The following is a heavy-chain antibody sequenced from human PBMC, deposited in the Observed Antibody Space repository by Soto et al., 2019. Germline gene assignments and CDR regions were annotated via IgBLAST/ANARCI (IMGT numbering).Heavy chain of an antibody. J-gene: IGHJ5*02. V-gene: IGHV1-69*02. CDR1: GGTFSSYT. Sequence: ASVKVSCKASGGTFSSYTISWVRQAPGQGLEWMGRIIPILGIANYAQKFQGRVTITADKSTSTAYMELSSLRSEDTAVYYCARSSDIVVVPAAFPNWFDPWGQGTLVTVSS. CDR2: IIPILGIA. D-gene: IGHD2-2*01. CDR3: ARSSDIVVVPAAFPNWFDP.